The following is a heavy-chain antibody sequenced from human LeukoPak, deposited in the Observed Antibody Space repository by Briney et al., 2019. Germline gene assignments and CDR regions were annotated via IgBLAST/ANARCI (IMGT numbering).Heavy chain of an antibody. CDR1: GYTFTSYH. J-gene: IGHJ6*02. CDR2: MNANSGHT. Sequence: ASVTVSCKPSGYTFTSYHIDWVRQAPGQGPEWMGWMNANSGHTGSAEKFQGRLTMTRDASINTAFMELNSLRSDDTAVYYCARGMYDNSGQHYYFYYALEVWGQGTTVIVSS. CDR3: ARGMYDNSGQHYYFYYALEV. D-gene: IGHD3-22*01. V-gene: IGHV1-8*01.